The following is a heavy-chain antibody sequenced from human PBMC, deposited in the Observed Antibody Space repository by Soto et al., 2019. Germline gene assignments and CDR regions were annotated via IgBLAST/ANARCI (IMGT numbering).Heavy chain of an antibody. Sequence: PGGSLRLSCAASGFTFSSYAMNWVRHAPGKGLEWVSGVSGGGGSTYYADSVKGRFTISRDNSEHTLYLHMSSLRAEDTAVYYCAMAHVDTAMDYYYYYGMDVWGQGTTVTVSS. CDR1: GFTFSSYA. V-gene: IGHV3-23*01. CDR2: VSGGGGST. CDR3: AMAHVDTAMDYYYYYGMDV. D-gene: IGHD5-18*01. J-gene: IGHJ6*02.